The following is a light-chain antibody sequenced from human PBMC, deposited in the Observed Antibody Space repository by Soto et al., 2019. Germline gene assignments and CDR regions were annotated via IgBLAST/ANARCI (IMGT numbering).Light chain of an antibody. CDR2: KDT. V-gene: IGLV3-25*02. Sequence: SHELTQPPSVSVSRGETARLTCSGDALTKQYAHWYQQRPGQAPVFVIYKDTERPSGIPERFSGSTSGTTVTLTISGVQAEDEADYYCQSANRSGVYPVFGAGTQVSVL. CDR3: QSANRSGVYPV. J-gene: IGLJ1*01. CDR1: ALTKQY.